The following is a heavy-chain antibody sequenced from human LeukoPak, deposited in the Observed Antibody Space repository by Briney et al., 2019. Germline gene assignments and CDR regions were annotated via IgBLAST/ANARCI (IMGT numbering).Heavy chain of an antibody. Sequence: VVSVKVSCKASGYTFTAYYMHWVRQAPGQGLEWMGWISAYNGNTNYAQKLQGRVTMTTDTSTSTAYMELRSLRSDDTAVYYCAREGYCSSTSCYVTYYYYYGMDVWGQGTTVTVSS. CDR1: GYTFTAYY. D-gene: IGHD2-2*01. J-gene: IGHJ6*02. CDR2: ISAYNGNT. V-gene: IGHV1-18*04. CDR3: AREGYCSSTSCYVTYYYYYGMDV.